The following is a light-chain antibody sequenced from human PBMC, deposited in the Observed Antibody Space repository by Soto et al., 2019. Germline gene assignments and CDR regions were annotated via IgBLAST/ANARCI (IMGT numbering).Light chain of an antibody. CDR3: MQALQTGT. V-gene: IGKV2-28*01. Sequence: DIVMTQSPLSLPVTPGEPASISCRSSQSLLHSNGYNYLDWYLQKPGQSPQLLIYLGSNRASGVPDRISGSGSGTDFTLKISRVEAEDVGVYYCMQALQTGTFGPGTKVDIK. CDR1: QSLLHSNGYNY. CDR2: LGS. J-gene: IGKJ3*01.